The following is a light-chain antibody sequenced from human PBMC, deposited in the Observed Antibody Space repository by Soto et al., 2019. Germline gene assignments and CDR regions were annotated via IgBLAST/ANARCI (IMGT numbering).Light chain of an antibody. CDR2: EVS. V-gene: IGLV2-14*01. J-gene: IGLJ1*01. CDR1: SSDVGGYNY. Sequence: QSALTQPASVSGSPGQSITISCTGTSSDVGGYNYVSWYQQHPGKAPKLMIYEVSNRPSGVSNRFSGSKSGNTASLTISGLKAEDEADYSCSSYTSISTRVFGTGTKGTVL. CDR3: SSYTSISTRV.